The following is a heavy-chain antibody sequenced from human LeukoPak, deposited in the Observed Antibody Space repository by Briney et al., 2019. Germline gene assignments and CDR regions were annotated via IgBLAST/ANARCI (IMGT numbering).Heavy chain of an antibody. Sequence: ASVTVSCKASVYTFTSYDINWVRQATGQGLEWMGWMNPNSGNTGYAQKFQGRVTITRNTSISTAYMELSSLRSEDTAVYYCARDYSSGGSYYYMDVWGKGTTVTVSS. CDR3: ARDYSSGGSYYYMDV. V-gene: IGHV1-8*03. J-gene: IGHJ6*03. CDR2: MNPNSGNT. CDR1: VYTFTSYD. D-gene: IGHD6-19*01.